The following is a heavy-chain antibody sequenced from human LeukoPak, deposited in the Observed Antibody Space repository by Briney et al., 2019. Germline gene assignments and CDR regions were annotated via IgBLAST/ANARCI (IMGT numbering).Heavy chain of an antibody. CDR2: ISGSSTYL. V-gene: IGHV3-21*01. Sequence: GGSLRLSCAASGFTLSIYSMNWVRQAPGKGLEWVSTISGSSTYLYYADSVKGRFTISRDNAKNSLYLQMNSLRGEDTAVYYCAGYNWFDPWGQGTLVTVSS. D-gene: IGHD6-13*01. CDR1: GFTLSIYS. CDR3: AGYNWFDP. J-gene: IGHJ5*02.